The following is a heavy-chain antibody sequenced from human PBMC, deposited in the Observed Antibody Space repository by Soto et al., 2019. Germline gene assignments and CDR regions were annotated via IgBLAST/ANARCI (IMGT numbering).Heavy chain of an antibody. CDR1: GYTFTSYG. D-gene: IGHD5-18*01. V-gene: IGHV1-18*04. J-gene: IGHJ4*02. CDR3: ARTVRDSYGSIYYDY. CDR2: ISAYNGNT. Sequence: ASVKVSCKASGYTFTSYGISWVRQAPGQGLEWMGWISAYNGNTNYAQKLQGRVTMTTDTSTSTAYMELRILRSDDTAVYYCARTVRDSYGSIYYDYWGQGTLVTVSS.